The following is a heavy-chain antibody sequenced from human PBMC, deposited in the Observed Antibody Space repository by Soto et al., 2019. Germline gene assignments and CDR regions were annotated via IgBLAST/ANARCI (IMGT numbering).Heavy chain of an antibody. D-gene: IGHD1-7*01. Sequence: SQTLSLTCAISGDSVSSNSAAWNWIRLSPSRGLEWLARTYYRSRWYNDYAVSVRSRITVNPDTSKNQFSLQLTSVTPEDTAVYYCAGTTSHQWYYTDGWGKGTTVTVSS. J-gene: IGHJ6*03. CDR1: GDSVSSNSAA. CDR2: TYYRSRWYN. V-gene: IGHV6-1*01. CDR3: AGTTSHQWYYTDG.